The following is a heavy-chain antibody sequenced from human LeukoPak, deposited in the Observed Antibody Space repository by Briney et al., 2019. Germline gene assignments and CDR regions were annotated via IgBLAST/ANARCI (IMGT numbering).Heavy chain of an antibody. D-gene: IGHD3-10*01. CDR2: ISSTSGYI. J-gene: IGHJ4*02. CDR3: ARSMVRGAPDY. Sequence: PGGSLRLSCAASGFTFSSYSMNWVLQAPGKGLEWVSSISSTSGYIYYADSVKGRFTISRDNAKNSLYLQMNSPRAEDTAVYYCARSMVRGAPDYWGQGTLVTVSS. CDR1: GFTFSSYS. V-gene: IGHV3-21*01.